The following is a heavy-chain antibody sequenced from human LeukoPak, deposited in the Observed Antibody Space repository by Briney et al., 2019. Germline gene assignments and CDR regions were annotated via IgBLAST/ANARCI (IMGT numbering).Heavy chain of an antibody. Sequence: GGSLRLSCAASGFTFSSYGMHWVRQAPGKGPEWVAFIRYDGSNKYYADSVKGRFTISRDNAKNSLYLQMNSLRAEDTAVYYCARDSGYYGDYRDTGDYWGQGTLVTVSS. J-gene: IGHJ4*02. V-gene: IGHV3-30*02. CDR1: GFTFSSYG. D-gene: IGHD4-17*01. CDR3: ARDSGYYGDYRDTGDY. CDR2: IRYDGSNK.